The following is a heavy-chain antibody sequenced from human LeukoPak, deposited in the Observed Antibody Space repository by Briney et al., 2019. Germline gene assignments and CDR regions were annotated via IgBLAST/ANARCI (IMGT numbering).Heavy chain of an antibody. V-gene: IGHV3-30*03. CDR3: ATGSGWPYYFDY. CDR2: ISYDGSNK. D-gene: IGHD6-19*01. CDR1: GFTFSTYG. Sequence: PGGSLRLSCAASGFTFSTYGMHWVRQAPGKGLEWVASISYDGSNKYYADPVKGRFTISRDNSKNALFLQMNSLRAEDTAVYYCATGSGWPYYFDYWGQGTLVTVSS. J-gene: IGHJ4*02.